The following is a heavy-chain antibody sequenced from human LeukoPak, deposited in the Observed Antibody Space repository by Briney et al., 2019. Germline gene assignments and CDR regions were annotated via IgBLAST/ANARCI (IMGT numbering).Heavy chain of an antibody. CDR3: ARTYYYDSRRPFGGAFDI. Sequence: PGGSPRPPCAAPGFTFSSYSMNWVRQAPGKGLEWVSYISSSSSTINYADPVKGRFTIPRDNAKSEVFFQLNSLRAEDTAVYYWARTYYYDSRRPFGGAFDIGGRGTMVTVSS. J-gene: IGHJ3*02. CDR1: GFTFSSYS. CDR2: ISSSSSTI. D-gene: IGHD3-22*01. V-gene: IGHV3-48*01.